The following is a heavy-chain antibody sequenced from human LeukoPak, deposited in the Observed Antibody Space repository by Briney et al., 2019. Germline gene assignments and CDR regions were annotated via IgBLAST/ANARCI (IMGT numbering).Heavy chain of an antibody. D-gene: IGHD6-19*01. J-gene: IGHJ4*02. CDR3: ARGPVAGTIDY. CDR2: MNPNSGNT. V-gene: IGHV1-8*01. CDR1: GYTFTSED. Sequence: SVKVSCKASGYTFTSEDINWVRQATGQGPEWMGWMNPNSGNTGYAQKFQGRVTMTRHTSISTAYMELSSLRSEDTAVYYCARGPVAGTIDYWGQGTLVTVSS.